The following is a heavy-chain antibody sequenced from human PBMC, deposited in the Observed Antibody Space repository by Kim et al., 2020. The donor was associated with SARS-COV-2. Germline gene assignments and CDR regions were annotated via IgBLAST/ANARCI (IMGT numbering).Heavy chain of an antibody. CDR3: TTYIAAAGGPDYYYGMDV. CDR2: IKSKTDGGTT. Sequence: GGSLRLSCAASGFTFSNAWMSWVRQAPGKGLEWVGRIKSKTDGGTTDYAAPVKGRFTISRDDSKNTLYLQMNSLKTEDTAVYYCTTYIAAAGGPDYYYGMDVWGQGTTVTVSS. CDR1: GFTFSNAW. D-gene: IGHD6-13*01. V-gene: IGHV3-15*01. J-gene: IGHJ6*02.